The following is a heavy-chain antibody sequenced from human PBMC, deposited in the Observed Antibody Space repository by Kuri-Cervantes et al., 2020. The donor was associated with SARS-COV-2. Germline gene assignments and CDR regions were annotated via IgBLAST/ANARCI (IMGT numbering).Heavy chain of an antibody. CDR2: ISSSGSTI. CDR3: AREFPQGRIFGVVPTRYYYYYMDV. V-gene: IGHV3-11*04. CDR1: GFTFSDYY. D-gene: IGHD3-3*01. J-gene: IGHJ6*03. Sequence: GGSLRLSCAASGFTFSDYYMSWIRQAPGKGLEWVSYISSSGSTIYYADSVKGRFTISRDNAKNSLYLQMNSLRAEDTAVYYCAREFPQGRIFGVVPTRYYYYYMDVWGKGTTVTVSS.